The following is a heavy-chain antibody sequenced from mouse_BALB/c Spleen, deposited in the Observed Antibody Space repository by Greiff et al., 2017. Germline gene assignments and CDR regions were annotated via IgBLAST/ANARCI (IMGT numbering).Heavy chain of an antibody. V-gene: IGHV5-6-2*01. CDR2: INSNGGST. CDR3: ARHYYGYDY. Sequence: EVKLMESGGGLVKLGGSLKLSCAASGFTFSSYYMSWVRQTPEKRLELVAAINSNGGSTYYPDTVKGRFTISRDNAKNTLYLQMSSLKSEDTALYYCARHYYGYDYWGQGTTLTVSS. D-gene: IGHD1-2*01. J-gene: IGHJ2*01. CDR1: GFTFSSYY.